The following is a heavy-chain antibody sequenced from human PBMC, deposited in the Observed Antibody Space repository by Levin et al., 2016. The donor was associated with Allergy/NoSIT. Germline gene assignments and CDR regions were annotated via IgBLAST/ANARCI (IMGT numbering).Heavy chain of an antibody. Sequence: GESLKISCAASGFTFSSYAMNWVRQAPGKGLEWVSSISGSGSTTYYADSVKGRFTVSRDNSKNTLYLQMNSLRAEDSSTYFCAKEYAGKTYFPIEFDPWGQGTLVTVSS. CDR1: GFTFSSYA. V-gene: IGHV3-23*01. CDR2: ISGSGSTT. D-gene: IGHD1-1*01. CDR3: AKEYAGKTYFPIEFDP. J-gene: IGHJ5*02.